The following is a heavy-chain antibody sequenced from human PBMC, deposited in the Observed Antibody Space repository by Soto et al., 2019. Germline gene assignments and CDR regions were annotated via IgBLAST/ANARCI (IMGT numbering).Heavy chain of an antibody. CDR2: IIPIFGTA. D-gene: IGHD3-10*01. CDR1: GGTFSSYA. V-gene: IGHV1-69*13. J-gene: IGHJ3*02. Sequence: SVTVPCTASGGTFSSYAISWVRQAPGQGLEWMGGIIPIFGTANYAQKFQGRVTITADESTSTAYMELSSLRSEDTAVYYCARAITEGAFDIWGQGTMVTVSS. CDR3: ARAITEGAFDI.